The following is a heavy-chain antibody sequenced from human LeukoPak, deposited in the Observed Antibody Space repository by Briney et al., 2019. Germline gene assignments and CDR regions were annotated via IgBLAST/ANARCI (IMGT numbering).Heavy chain of an antibody. CDR1: GYTFTSYY. J-gene: IGHJ3*02. Sequence: ASVKVSCKASGYTFTSYYMHWVRQAPGQGLEWMGIINPSGGSTSYAQKFQGRVTMTRDTSTSTVYMELSSLRSEDTAMYYCARKGRRNAFDIWGQGTMVTVSS. CDR3: ARKGRRNAFDI. V-gene: IGHV1-46*01. CDR2: INPSGGST.